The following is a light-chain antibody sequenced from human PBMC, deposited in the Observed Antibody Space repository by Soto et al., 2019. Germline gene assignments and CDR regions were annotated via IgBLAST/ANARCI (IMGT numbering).Light chain of an antibody. CDR3: QKYNGAPLS. V-gene: IGKV1-27*01. J-gene: IGKJ4*01. CDR2: DAS. CDR1: QGISIY. Sequence: DIQMTQSPSSLSASVGDRVTITCRASQGISIYLAWYQQKPGKVPKLLIYDASTLQSGVPSRFSGSGSGTDFTLTISSLQPEDVATYYCQKYNGAPLSFGGGTKVEIK.